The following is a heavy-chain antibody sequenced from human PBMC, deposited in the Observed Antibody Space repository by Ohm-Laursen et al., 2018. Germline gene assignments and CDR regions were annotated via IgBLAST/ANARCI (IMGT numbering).Heavy chain of an antibody. J-gene: IGHJ6*02. CDR3: ARDAPNYKTISGVVTALGMDV. CDR2: ISFSGSHI. CDR1: GLTLKSYS. V-gene: IGHV3-21*01. Sequence: SFRLSCAASGLTLKSYSMNWVRQAPGKGLEWVSSISFSGSHIYYADSVKGRFTISRDNAKTTLYLQMNSLRAEDTAVYYCARDAPNYKTISGVVTALGMDVWGQGTTVTVSS. D-gene: IGHD3-3*01.